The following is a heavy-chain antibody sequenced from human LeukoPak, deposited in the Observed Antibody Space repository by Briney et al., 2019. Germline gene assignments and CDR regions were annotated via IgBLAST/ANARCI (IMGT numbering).Heavy chain of an antibody. CDR1: GYTFTSYY. D-gene: IGHD3-10*01. J-gene: IGHJ4*02. Sequence: GASVKVSCKASGYTFTSYYMHWVRRAPGQGLEWMGIINPGGGSTSYAQKFQGRVTMTRDTSTSTVYMELSSLRSEDTAVYYCATENSTMGLADYWGQGTLVTVSS. V-gene: IGHV1-46*01. CDR2: INPGGGST. CDR3: ATENSTMGLADY.